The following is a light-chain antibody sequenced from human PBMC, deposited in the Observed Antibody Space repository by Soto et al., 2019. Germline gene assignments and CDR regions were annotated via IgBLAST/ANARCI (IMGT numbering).Light chain of an antibody. CDR2: KAS. J-gene: IGKJ4*01. Sequence: DIQMTQSPSTLSASAGDSVTITCRASQSISSWLAWYQQKPGKAPNLLIYKASSLESGVPSRFSGSGSGTEFTLTISSLQPDDFATYYCQQYDSSPLTFGGGTKVEIK. V-gene: IGKV1-5*03. CDR1: QSISSW. CDR3: QQYDSSPLT.